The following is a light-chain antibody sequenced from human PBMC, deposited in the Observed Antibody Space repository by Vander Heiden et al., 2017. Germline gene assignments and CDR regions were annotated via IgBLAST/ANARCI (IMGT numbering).Light chain of an antibody. J-gene: IGKJ5*01. CDR1: QGISSA. Sequence: AIQLTQYPSSLSASVGDRVTITCRASQGISSALAWYHQKPGKAPKLLIYDASNLESGVPSRFSGSGSGTDFTLSISSLQPEDFATYYCQHFNSFPITFGQGTRLEI. CDR2: DAS. CDR3: QHFNSFPIT. V-gene: IGKV1-13*02.